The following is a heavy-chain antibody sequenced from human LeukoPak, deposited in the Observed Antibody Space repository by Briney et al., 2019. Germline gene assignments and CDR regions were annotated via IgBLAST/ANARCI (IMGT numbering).Heavy chain of an antibody. CDR2: IDWDDDK. V-gene: IGHV2-70*11. Sequence: SGPALVKPTQTLTLTCTFSGFSLSTSGMCVSWIRQPPGKALEWLARIDWDDDKYYSTSLKTRLTISKDTSKNQVVLTMTNMDPVDTATYYCAQTPYNIGYYGMDVWGQGTTVTVSS. CDR3: AQTPYNIGYYGMDV. J-gene: IGHJ6*02. CDR1: GFSLSTSGMC. D-gene: IGHD1-1*01.